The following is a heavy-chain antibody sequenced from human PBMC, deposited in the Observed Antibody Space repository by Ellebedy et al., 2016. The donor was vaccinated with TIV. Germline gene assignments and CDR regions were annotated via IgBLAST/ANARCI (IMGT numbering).Heavy chain of an antibody. CDR1: GGSISSYY. CDR3: ARYDSTGYFDY. J-gene: IGHJ4*02. Sequence: SETLSLTXTVSGGSISSYYWSWIRQPPGKGLEWIGYIYYSGSTNYNPSLKSRVTISVDTSKNQFSLKLSSVTAADTAVYYCARYDSTGYFDYWGQGTLVTVSS. CDR2: IYYSGST. V-gene: IGHV4-59*01. D-gene: IGHD3-22*01.